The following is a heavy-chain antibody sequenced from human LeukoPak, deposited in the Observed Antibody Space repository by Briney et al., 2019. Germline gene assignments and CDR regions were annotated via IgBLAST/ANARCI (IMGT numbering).Heavy chain of an antibody. V-gene: IGHV3-23*01. Sequence: QPGGSLRLSCAASGFTFSSYSMNWVRQAPGKGLKWVSAIIGSGLTTYYADSVKGQFTISRDNSKNTLYLQMNSLRAEDTAGYYCAKYPDCSSTSCPDYFDYWGQGTLVTVSS. CDR2: IIGSGLTT. J-gene: IGHJ4*02. D-gene: IGHD2-2*01. CDR1: GFTFSSYS. CDR3: AKYPDCSSTSCPDYFDY.